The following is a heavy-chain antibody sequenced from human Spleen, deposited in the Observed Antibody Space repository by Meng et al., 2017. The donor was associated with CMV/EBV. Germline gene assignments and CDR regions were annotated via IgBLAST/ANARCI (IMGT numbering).Heavy chain of an antibody. Sequence: ASVKVSCKASGGAFNNHAISWVRQAPGQGLEWMGIINPSGGSTSYAQKFQGRVTMTRDTSTSTVYMELSSLRSEDTAVYYCARGRLQSGYPYYYYGMDVWGQGTTVTVSS. CDR1: GGAFNNHA. D-gene: IGHD3-3*01. CDR2: INPSGGST. J-gene: IGHJ6*02. V-gene: IGHV1-46*02. CDR3: ARGRLQSGYPYYYYGMDV.